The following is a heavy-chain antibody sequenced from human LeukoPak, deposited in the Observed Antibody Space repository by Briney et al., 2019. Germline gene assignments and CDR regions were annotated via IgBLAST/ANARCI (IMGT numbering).Heavy chain of an antibody. J-gene: IGHJ3*02. Sequence: GGSLRLSCAASEFTFSSYEMNWVRQAPGKGLEWVSYISSSGSAIYYADSVKGRFTASRGNAKKSLYLQMNSLRAEDTAIYYCATYYYDSSAQRGDDAFDIWGQGTMVTVSS. CDR2: ISSSGSAI. V-gene: IGHV3-48*03. CDR1: EFTFSSYE. CDR3: ATYYYDSSAQRGDDAFDI. D-gene: IGHD3-22*01.